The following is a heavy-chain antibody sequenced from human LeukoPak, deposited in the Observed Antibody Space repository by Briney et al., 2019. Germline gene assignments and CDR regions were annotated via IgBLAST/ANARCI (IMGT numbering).Heavy chain of an antibody. D-gene: IGHD2-21*01. CDR3: AIDWPYCGGDCYVDY. CDR2: ISGSSGST. J-gene: IGHJ4*02. CDR1: GFTFSSYA. Sequence: PGGSLRLXCAASGFTFSSYAMSWVRQAPGKGLEWVSAISGSSGSTYYADSVKGRFAISRDNSKNTLYLQMNSLRAEDTAVYYCAIDWPYCGGDCYVDYWGQGTLVTVSS. V-gene: IGHV3-23*01.